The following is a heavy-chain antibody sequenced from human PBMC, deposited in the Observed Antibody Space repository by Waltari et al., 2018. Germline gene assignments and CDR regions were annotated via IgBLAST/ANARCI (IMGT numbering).Heavy chain of an antibody. V-gene: IGHV3-33*01. D-gene: IGHD6-13*01. CDR3: ARAAAGTPDNLDY. CDR2: IWYDGSNK. J-gene: IGHJ4*02. Sequence: QVQLVESGGGVVQPGRSLRLSCAASGFTFSSYGMPWVRQAPGKGLGWVAVIWYDGSNKYYADSVKGRFTISRDNSKNTLYLQMNSLRAEDTAVYYCARAAAGTPDNLDYWGQGTLVTVSS. CDR1: GFTFSSYG.